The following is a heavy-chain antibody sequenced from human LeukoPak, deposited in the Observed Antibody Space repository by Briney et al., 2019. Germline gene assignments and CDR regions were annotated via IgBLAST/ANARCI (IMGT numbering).Heavy chain of an antibody. J-gene: IGHJ4*02. Sequence: PGGSLRPSCAASGFIVSGDFMSWVRQASGKGLEWVSVIYSDGSTYYADSVKGRFTISRDNSKNTLDLQMTGLRAEDTAVYYCARERGRGRDSPWFDYWGQGTLVTVSS. CDR1: GFIVSGDF. V-gene: IGHV3-53*01. CDR3: ARERGRGRDSPWFDY. CDR2: IYSDGST. D-gene: IGHD1-26*01.